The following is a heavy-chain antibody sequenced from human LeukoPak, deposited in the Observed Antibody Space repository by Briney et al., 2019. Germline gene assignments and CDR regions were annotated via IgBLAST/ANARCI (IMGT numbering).Heavy chain of an antibody. J-gene: IGHJ3*02. Sequence: SETLSLTCTVSGGSISSGGYYWSWIRQPPGKGLEWIGYIYHSGSTYYNPSLKSRVTISVDRSKNQFSLKLSSVTAADTAVYYCARGRAEGDAFDIWGQGTMVTVSS. CDR3: ARGRAEGDAFDI. CDR2: IYHSGST. CDR1: GGSISSGGYY. V-gene: IGHV4-30-2*01.